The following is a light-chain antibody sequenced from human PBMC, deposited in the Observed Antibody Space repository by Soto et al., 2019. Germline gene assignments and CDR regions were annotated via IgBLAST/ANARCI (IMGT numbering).Light chain of an antibody. V-gene: IGKV1-5*03. CDR1: QTLSSW. CDR3: QHYNSYSEA. J-gene: IGKJ1*01. Sequence: DIQMTQSPSTLSGSVGDRVTITCRASQTLSSWLAWYQQKPGKAPKLLIYKASTLKSGVPSRFSGSGSGIEFTRTISSLQPDDFATYYCQHYNSYSEAFGQGTKVELK. CDR2: KAS.